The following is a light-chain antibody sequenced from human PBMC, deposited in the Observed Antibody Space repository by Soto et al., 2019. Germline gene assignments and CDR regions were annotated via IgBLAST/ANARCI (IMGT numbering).Light chain of an antibody. V-gene: IGLV1-40*01. Sequence: QSVMTQPPSVSAAPGQKVTISCSGSSSNIGGNSVSWYQQVPGTAPKLIIYANSNRPSGVPDRFSGSKSGISASLAISGLQTEDEADYYCQSYDSSTKGSGVFGGGTKVTVL. CDR3: QSYDSSTKGSGV. CDR1: SSNIGGNS. J-gene: IGLJ3*02. CDR2: ANS.